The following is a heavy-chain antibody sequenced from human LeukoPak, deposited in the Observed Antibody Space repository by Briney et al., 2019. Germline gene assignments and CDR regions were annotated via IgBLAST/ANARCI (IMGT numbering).Heavy chain of an antibody. CDR1: GFTFSSYA. CDR2: ISYDGSNK. Sequence: GGSLRLSCAASGFTFSSYAMHWVRQAPGKGLEWVAVISYDGSNKYYADSVKGRFTISRDNSKNTLYLQMNSLRAEDTAVYYCARAPDKGYSYGYTSFDYWGQGTLVTVSS. V-gene: IGHV3-30*04. J-gene: IGHJ4*02. CDR3: ARAPDKGYSYGYTSFDY. D-gene: IGHD5-18*01.